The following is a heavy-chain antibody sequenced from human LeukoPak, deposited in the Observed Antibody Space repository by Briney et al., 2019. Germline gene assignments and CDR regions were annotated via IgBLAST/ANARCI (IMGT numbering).Heavy chain of an antibody. Sequence: SETLSLTCTVSGGSINSGDYYWVWIRQPPGKGLEWIGYIYYSGSTNYNPSLKSRVTISVDTSKNQFSLKLSSVTAADTAVYYCARAFYPGYYSSMAVWGKGTTVTVSS. D-gene: IGHD3-3*02. CDR1: GGSINSGDYY. J-gene: IGHJ6*03. V-gene: IGHV4-61*08. CDR2: IYYSGST. CDR3: ARAFYPGYYSSMAV.